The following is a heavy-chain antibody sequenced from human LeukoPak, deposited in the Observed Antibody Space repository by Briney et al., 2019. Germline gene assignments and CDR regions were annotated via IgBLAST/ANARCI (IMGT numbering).Heavy chain of an antibody. D-gene: IGHD6-19*01. CDR3: AKDRRQQWLVAFDY. V-gene: IGHV3-23*01. Sequence: GGSLRLSCAASGFTFSSYGMSWVRQAPGKGLEWVSGISGSGGTSYYAASVKGRFTISRDNFQNTLYLQMNHPRTGGTAVYYCAKDRRQQWLVAFDYWGQGTLVTVSS. CDR2: ISGSGGTS. CDR1: GFTFSSYG. J-gene: IGHJ4*02.